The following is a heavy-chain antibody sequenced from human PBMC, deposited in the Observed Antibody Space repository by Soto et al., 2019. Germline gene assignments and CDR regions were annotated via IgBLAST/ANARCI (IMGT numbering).Heavy chain of an antibody. CDR2: INPNSGGT. V-gene: IGHV1-2*04. CDR3: ARERYDFWSGKRSYYYRMDV. J-gene: IGHJ6*02. CDR1: GYTFTGYY. D-gene: IGHD3-3*01. Sequence: ASVKVSCKASGYTFTGYYMHWVRQAPGQGLEWMGWINPNSGGTNYAQKFQGWVTMTRDTSISTAYMELSRLRSDDTAVYYCARERYDFWSGKRSYYYRMDVWGQGTTVTVSS.